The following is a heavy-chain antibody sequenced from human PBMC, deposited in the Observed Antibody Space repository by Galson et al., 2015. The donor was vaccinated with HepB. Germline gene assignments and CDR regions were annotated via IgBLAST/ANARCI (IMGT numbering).Heavy chain of an antibody. J-gene: IGHJ4*02. CDR1: GFTFNNYA. CDR2: IWYDGSDQ. V-gene: IGHV3-33*01. Sequence: SLRLSCAASGFTFNNYAMHWVRQAPGKGLEWVAVIWYDGSDQYYADSVKGRFTISRDNSRNTLYLQMDSLGVEDTAVYYCARGQRYCSGTDCYIRGLADSDYWGQGALVTVSS. D-gene: IGHD2-2*02. CDR3: ARGQRYCSGTDCYIRGLADSDY.